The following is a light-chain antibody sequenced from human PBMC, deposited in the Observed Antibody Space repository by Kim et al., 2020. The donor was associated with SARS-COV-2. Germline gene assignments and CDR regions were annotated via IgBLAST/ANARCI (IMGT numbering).Light chain of an antibody. CDR1: NIGSRS. J-gene: IGLJ2*01. CDR2: YDS. CDR3: QVWDSPTHVL. Sequence: SYELTQPPSVSVAPGKTARITCGGNNIGSRSVHWYQQKPGQAPVPVIFYDSDRPSGIPERFSGSNSGNTATLTISRVEAGDEADYYCQVWDSPTHVLFGGGTQLTVL. V-gene: IGLV3-21*04.